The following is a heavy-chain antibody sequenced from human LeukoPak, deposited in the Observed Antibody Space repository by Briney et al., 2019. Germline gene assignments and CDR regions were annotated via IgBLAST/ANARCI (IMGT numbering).Heavy chain of an antibody. CDR2: ISYDGSNK. CDR3: ASAGDSSGYYYFSAFDI. Sequence: PGGSLRLSCAASGFTFSSYAMHWVRQAPGKGLEWVAVISYDGSNKYYADSVKGRFTISRDNSKNTLYLQMNSLRAEDTAVYYCASAGDSSGYYYFSAFDIWGQGTMVTVSS. CDR1: GFTFSSYA. V-gene: IGHV3-30*04. J-gene: IGHJ3*02. D-gene: IGHD3-22*01.